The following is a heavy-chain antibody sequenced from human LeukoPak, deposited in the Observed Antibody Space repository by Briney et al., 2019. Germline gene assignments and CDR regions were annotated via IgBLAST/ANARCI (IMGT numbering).Heavy chain of an antibody. CDR1: GGSISSYY. CDR2: IYYSGST. V-gene: IGHV4-59*12. Sequence: SETLSLTCTVSGGSISSYYWSWIRQPPGKGLEWIGYIYYSGSTNYNPSLKSRVTISVDTSKNQLSPKLSSVTAADTAVYYCARENNGYNYAWFDPWGQGTLVTVSS. J-gene: IGHJ5*02. D-gene: IGHD5-24*01. CDR3: ARENNGYNYAWFDP.